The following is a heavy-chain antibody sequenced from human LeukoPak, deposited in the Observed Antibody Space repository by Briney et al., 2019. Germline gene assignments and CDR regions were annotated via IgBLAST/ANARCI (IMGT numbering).Heavy chain of an antibody. J-gene: IGHJ3*02. CDR3: ARDRGLLWFGVKGAFDI. CDR2: IYYSGST. Sequence: SETLSLTCTVSGGSISSYYWSWIRQPPGKGLEWIGYIYYSGSTNYNPSLKSRVTISVDTSKNQFSLKLSSVTAADTAVYYCARDRGLLWFGVKGAFDIWGQGTMVTVSS. D-gene: IGHD3-10*01. V-gene: IGHV4-59*12. CDR1: GGSISSYY.